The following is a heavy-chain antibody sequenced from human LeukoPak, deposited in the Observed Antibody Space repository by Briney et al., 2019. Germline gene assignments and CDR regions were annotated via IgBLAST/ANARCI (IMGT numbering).Heavy chain of an antibody. CDR1: GGSISSSNHY. CDR3: ARVRSPYCRGGRCYWYFDL. V-gene: IGHV4-39*01. J-gene: IGHJ2*01. CDR2: IYYSGST. D-gene: IGHD2-15*01. Sequence: PSETLSLTCTVSGGSISSSNHYWGWTRQPPGRGLQWIGSIYYSGSTYYNPSLKSRVTISADTSKNQLSLRLSSVTAADTAVYYCARVRSPYCRGGRCYWYFDLWGRGTLVTVSS.